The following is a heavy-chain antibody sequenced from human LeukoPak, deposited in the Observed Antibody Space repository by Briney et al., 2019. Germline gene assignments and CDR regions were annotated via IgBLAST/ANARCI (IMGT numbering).Heavy chain of an antibody. CDR2: VKQDGSEN. J-gene: IGHJ4*02. V-gene: IGHV3-7*01. CDR3: ARERYCTSTTCYVGAPFDY. CDR1: RFTFSTYY. D-gene: IGHD2-2*01. Sequence: GGSLRLSCAASRFTFSTYYMTWVRQAPGKGLEWVAGVKQDGSENYYVDSVRGRFTISRDNSKKSLYLQMNSLRAEDTAVYFCARERYCTSTTCYVGAPFDYWGQGTLVTVAS.